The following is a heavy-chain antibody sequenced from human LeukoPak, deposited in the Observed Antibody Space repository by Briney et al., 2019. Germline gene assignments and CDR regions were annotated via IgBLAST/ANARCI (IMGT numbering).Heavy chain of an antibody. CDR1: VGSFSGYY. V-gene: IGHV4-34*01. CDR3: ARQSNLVATFYYYYYMDV. D-gene: IGHD5-12*01. Sequence: SETLSLTCAVSVGSFSGYYWSWIRQSPGKGLEWIGEINHSGSTNYNPSLKSRVTISVDTSKDQFSLRLSSVTAADTAVYYCARQSNLVATFYYYYYMDVWGKGTTVTVSS. J-gene: IGHJ6*03. CDR2: INHSGST.